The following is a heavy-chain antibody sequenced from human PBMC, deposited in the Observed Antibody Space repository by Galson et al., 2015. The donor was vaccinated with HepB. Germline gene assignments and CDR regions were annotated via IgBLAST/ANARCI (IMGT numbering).Heavy chain of an antibody. CDR1: GGTFSSCA. V-gene: IGHV1-69*04. CDR3: ARDLAVPGTLRPSGCY. Sequence: SVKVSCKASGGTFSSCAISWVRQAPGQGLEWMGRIIPILGIANYAQKFQGRVTITADKSTSTAYMELSSLRSEDTAVYYCARDLAVPGTLRPSGCYWGQRTLVTVSS. CDR2: IIPILGIA. D-gene: IGHD6-19*01. J-gene: IGHJ4*02.